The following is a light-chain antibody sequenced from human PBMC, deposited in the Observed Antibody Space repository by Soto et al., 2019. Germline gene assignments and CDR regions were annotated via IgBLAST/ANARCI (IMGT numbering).Light chain of an antibody. CDR2: QTS. V-gene: IGKV3-15*01. CDR1: QSVSSN. J-gene: IGKJ5*01. Sequence: EIVMTQSPVTLSVSPGERATLSCRASQSVSSNVAWYQQKPGQAPRLLIYQTSARATGIPGRFSGSGSGTDFTLTISNLQSEDFAVYYCQQYNNWPITFGQGTRLENK. CDR3: QQYNNWPIT.